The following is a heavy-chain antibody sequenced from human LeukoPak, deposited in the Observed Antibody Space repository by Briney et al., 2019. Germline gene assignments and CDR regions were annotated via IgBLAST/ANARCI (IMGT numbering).Heavy chain of an antibody. V-gene: IGHV3-53*01. CDR3: ARDLRGYSGYGY. J-gene: IGHJ4*02. D-gene: IGHD5-12*01. Sequence: GGSLRLSCAASGFTFSSYEMNWVRQAPGKELEWVSVIYSGGSTYYADSVKGRFTISRDNSKNTLYLQMNSLRAEDTAVYYCARDLRGYSGYGYWGQGTLVTVSS. CDR1: GFTFSSYE. CDR2: IYSGGST.